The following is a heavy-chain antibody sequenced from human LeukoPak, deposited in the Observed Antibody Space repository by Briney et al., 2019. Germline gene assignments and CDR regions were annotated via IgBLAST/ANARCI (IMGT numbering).Heavy chain of an antibody. Sequence: GASVKVSCKASGGTFSSYAISWVRQAPGQGLEWMGGIIPIFGTANYAQKFQGRVTITADESTSTVYMELSSLRSEDTAVYYCAPLGDSWFDPWGQGTLVTVSS. J-gene: IGHJ5*02. CDR2: IIPIFGTA. CDR1: GGTFSSYA. V-gene: IGHV1-69*13. CDR3: APLGDSWFDP.